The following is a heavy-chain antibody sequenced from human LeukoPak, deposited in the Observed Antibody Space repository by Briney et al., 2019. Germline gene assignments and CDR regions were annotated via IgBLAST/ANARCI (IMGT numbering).Heavy chain of an antibody. CDR2: FDPEDGET. CDR1: GGTFSSYA. J-gene: IGHJ4*02. V-gene: IGHV1-24*01. CDR3: ARVRSIAVAGVFDY. Sequence: GASVKVSCKGSGGTFSSYAISWVRQAPGKGLEWMGGFDPEDGETIYAQKFQGRVTMTEDTSTDTAYMELSSLRSEDTAVYYCARVRSIAVAGVFDYWGQGTLVTVSS. D-gene: IGHD6-19*01.